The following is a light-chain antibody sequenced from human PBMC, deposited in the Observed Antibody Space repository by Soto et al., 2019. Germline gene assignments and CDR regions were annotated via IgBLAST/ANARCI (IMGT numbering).Light chain of an antibody. Sequence: LTQPASVSGSPGQSITISCTGTSSDVGGYNYVSWYQQHPGKAPKLMIYEVSNRPSGVSNRFSGSKSGNTASLTIPGLQAEDEADYYCSSYTSSSTPFVLGTGTKVTVL. CDR1: SSDVGGYNY. CDR2: EVS. CDR3: SSYTSSSTPFV. J-gene: IGLJ1*01. V-gene: IGLV2-14*01.